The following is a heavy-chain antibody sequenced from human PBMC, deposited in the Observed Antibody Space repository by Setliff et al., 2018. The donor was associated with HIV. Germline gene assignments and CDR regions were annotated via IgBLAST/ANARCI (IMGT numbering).Heavy chain of an antibody. CDR1: GGSISTSSYY. CDR2: IYYDGST. J-gene: IGHJ6*02. Sequence: PSETLSLTCTVSGGSISTSSYYGGWIRQSPGKGLEWIGTIYYDGSTYYNPSLKSRVTILGDTSKNQFSLKLRSVTAADTAVYYCARDRGSSSDYYYYGMDVWGQGTTVTVSS. V-gene: IGHV4-39*07. CDR3: ARDRGSSSDYYYYGMDV. D-gene: IGHD6-6*01.